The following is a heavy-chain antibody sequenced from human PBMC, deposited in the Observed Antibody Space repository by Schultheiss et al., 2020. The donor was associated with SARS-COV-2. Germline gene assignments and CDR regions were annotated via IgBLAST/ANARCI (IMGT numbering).Heavy chain of an antibody. CDR2: IIPIFGTA. D-gene: IGHD2-2*02. Sequence: SVKVSCKASGGTFSSYAISWVRQAPGQGLEWMGGIIPIFGTANYAQKFQGRVTMTRNTSISTAYMELSSLRSEDTAVYYCARAGDIVVVPAAIGAFDIWGQGTMVTVSS. CDR1: GGTFSSYA. J-gene: IGHJ3*02. V-gene: IGHV1-69*05. CDR3: ARAGDIVVVPAAIGAFDI.